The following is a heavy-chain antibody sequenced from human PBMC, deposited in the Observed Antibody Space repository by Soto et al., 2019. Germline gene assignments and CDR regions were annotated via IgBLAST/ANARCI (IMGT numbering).Heavy chain of an antibody. Sequence: GGSLRLSCAASGFTFSSFSMNWVRQAPGKGLEWVSYITTSSAMYYADSVKGRFTISRDNAKNSLYLQMNSLRDEDTAVYYCVRDPPGNHFDSWGQGTLVTVSS. J-gene: IGHJ4*02. D-gene: IGHD1-1*01. V-gene: IGHV3-48*02. CDR3: VRDPPGNHFDS. CDR2: ITTSSAM. CDR1: GFTFSSFS.